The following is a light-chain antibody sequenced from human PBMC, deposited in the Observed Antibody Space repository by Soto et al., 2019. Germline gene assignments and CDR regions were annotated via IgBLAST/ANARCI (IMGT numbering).Light chain of an antibody. J-gene: IGKJ5*01. CDR2: DAS. CDR3: LQYSNWPPGS. Sequence: ETVMTRSPAALSVYTGERATLSCRASQSVGTDLAWYQQKPGQAPRLLIYDASSRATDIPARFSGSGSGTDFTLTIISLQSADCAVYYCLQYSNWPPGSFGQWTRLEIK. V-gene: IGKV3-15*01. CDR1: QSVGTD.